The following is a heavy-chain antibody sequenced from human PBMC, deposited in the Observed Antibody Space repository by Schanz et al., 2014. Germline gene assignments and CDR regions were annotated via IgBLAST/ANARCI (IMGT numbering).Heavy chain of an antibody. CDR2: VSSRSDEI. CDR1: TFTFDHYA. J-gene: IGHJ4*02. V-gene: IGHV3-23*05. CDR3: ARGGPAYYFDD. Sequence: EVQLLESGGGLVQPGGSLRLSCSASTFTFDHYAMTWVRQAPGKGLEWVAAVSSRSDEIKYADSVRGRFTISRDNSRSTMYLQMNSLRAEDTAVYFCARGGPAYYFDDWGQGTLGTVSS.